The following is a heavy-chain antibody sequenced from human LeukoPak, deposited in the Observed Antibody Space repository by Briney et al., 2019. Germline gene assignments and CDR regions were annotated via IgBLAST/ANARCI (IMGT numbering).Heavy chain of an antibody. V-gene: IGHV3-64*04. CDR2: ISRNGGST. CDR3: AREDILTGYYY. D-gene: IGHD3-9*01. J-gene: IGHJ4*02. Sequence: PGGSLRLSCSASGFTFSSFAMHWVRQAPGKGLEYVAAISRNGGSTYYADSVKGRFTISRDNAKNSLYLQMNSLRAEDTAVYYCAREDILTGYYYWGQGTLVTVSS. CDR1: GFTFSSFA.